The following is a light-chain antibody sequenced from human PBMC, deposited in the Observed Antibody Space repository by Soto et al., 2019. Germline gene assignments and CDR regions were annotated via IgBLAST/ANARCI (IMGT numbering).Light chain of an antibody. CDR3: QKYGNSPIT. CDR1: ERIYSAY. V-gene: IGKV3-20*01. J-gene: IGKJ5*01. Sequence: EVVLPKSPGTMSLSRGERFTLSRRASERIYSAYLGWYQQKPGQANRLLIYGTSSRATGIPDRFSGSGSGTDFTLTISRLEPEEFAVYYCQKYGNSPITFGKGKRLAIK. CDR2: GTS.